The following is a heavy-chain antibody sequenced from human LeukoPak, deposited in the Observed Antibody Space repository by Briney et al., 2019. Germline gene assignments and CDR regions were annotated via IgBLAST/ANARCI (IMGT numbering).Heavy chain of an antibody. Sequence: GEPLNISGKGSGYSFTNYWIGWVRQMPGKGLEGMGIIYPGDSDTRYSPSFQAQVTISANKSINTAYLQWSSLKASDTAMYYCARRQALAATGLWFAPWGQGTLVTVSS. J-gene: IGHJ5*02. CDR2: IYPGDSDT. D-gene: IGHD6-19*01. V-gene: IGHV5-51*01. CDR1: GYSFTNYW. CDR3: ARRQALAATGLWFAP.